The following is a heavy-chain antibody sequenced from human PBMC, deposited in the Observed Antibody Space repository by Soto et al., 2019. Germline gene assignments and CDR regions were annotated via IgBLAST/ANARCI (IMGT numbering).Heavy chain of an antibody. CDR1: GGSFTSNNW. CDR2: IYRTGST. J-gene: IGHJ4*02. Sequence: PSETLSLTCAASGGSFTSNNWWTWVRQPPGQGLEWIGEIYRTGSTNYNPSLKSRVTISLDKSENQFSLKVTSLTAADTAVYYCASRDPGTSVDYWGQGTLVTV. CDR3: ASRDPGTSVDY. V-gene: IGHV4-4*02. D-gene: IGHD1-7*01.